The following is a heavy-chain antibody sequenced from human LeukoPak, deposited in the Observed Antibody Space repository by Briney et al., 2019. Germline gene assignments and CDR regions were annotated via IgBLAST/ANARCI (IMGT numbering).Heavy chain of an antibody. CDR3: ARDRKLSSWCDY. V-gene: IGHV1-18*01. J-gene: IGHJ4*02. CDR2: ISSYNGNT. Sequence: ASVKVSCKASDYSFTSYGVSWVRQAPGQGLEWMGWISSYNGNTNYAQKLQGRVTMTTDTSTSTAYMELRSLRSDDTAVYYCARDRKLSSWCDYWGQGTLVTVSS. CDR1: DYSFTSYG. D-gene: IGHD6-13*01.